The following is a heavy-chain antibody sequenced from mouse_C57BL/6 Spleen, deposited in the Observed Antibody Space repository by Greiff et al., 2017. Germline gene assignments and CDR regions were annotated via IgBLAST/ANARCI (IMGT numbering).Heavy chain of an antibody. V-gene: IGHV1-54*01. J-gene: IGHJ4*01. Sequence: QVQLKQSGAELVRPGTSVKVSCKASGYAFTNYLIEWVKQRPGQGLEWIGVINPGSGDTNYNEKFKGKATLTADKSSSTAYMQLSSLTSEDSAVYFCARSGAVVATNYAMDYWGQGTSVTVSS. D-gene: IGHD1-1*01. CDR1: GYAFTNYL. CDR2: INPGSGDT. CDR3: ARSGAVVATNYAMDY.